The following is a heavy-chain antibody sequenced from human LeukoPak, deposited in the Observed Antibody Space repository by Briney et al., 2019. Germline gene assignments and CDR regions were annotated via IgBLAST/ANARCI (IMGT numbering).Heavy chain of an antibody. J-gene: IGHJ6*02. CDR2: IIPILGIA. Sequence: SVKVSCKASGYTFTSYAISWVRQAPGQGLEWMGRIIPILGIANYAQKFQGRVTITADKSTSTAYMELSSLRSEDTAVYYCARDTFSGSYPYYYYGMDVWGQGTTVTVSS. V-gene: IGHV1-69*04. CDR3: ARDTFSGSYPYYYYGMDV. CDR1: GYTFTSYA. D-gene: IGHD1-26*01.